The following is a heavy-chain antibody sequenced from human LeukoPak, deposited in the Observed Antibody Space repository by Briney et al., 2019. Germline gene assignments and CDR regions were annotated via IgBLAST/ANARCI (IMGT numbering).Heavy chain of an antibody. Sequence: GGSLRLSCAASGFTFSSYWMSWVRQAPGKGLEWVANIKQDGSEKYYVDSVKGRFTISRDNAKNTLYLQMNSLRAEDTAVYYCARVARRGVVAATGDFDYWGQGTLVTVSS. J-gene: IGHJ4*02. V-gene: IGHV3-7*03. D-gene: IGHD2-15*01. CDR3: ARVARRGVVAATGDFDY. CDR2: IKQDGSEK. CDR1: GFTFSSYW.